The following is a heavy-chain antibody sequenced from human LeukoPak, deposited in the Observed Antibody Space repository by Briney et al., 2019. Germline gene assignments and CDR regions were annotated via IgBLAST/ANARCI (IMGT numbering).Heavy chain of an antibody. J-gene: IGHJ4*02. D-gene: IGHD2-8*01. Sequence: TSETLSLTCTVSGTSITSYYWNWIRQAPGQGPEWIGYGHYSGNTKYNPPLKSRVTISVDTSKNQFSLRLGSVTAADTAVYFCAKWASDNRAFDLWGQGTLVTVSS. CDR2: GHYSGNT. V-gene: IGHV4-59*08. CDR3: AKWASDNRAFDL. CDR1: GTSITSYY.